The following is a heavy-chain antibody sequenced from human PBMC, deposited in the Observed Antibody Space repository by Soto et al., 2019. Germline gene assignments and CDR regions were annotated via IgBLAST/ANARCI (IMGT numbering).Heavy chain of an antibody. V-gene: IGHV3-23*01. D-gene: IGHD6-19*01. Sequence: QPGGSLRLSCAASGFTFSSYAMSWVRQAPGKGLEWVSAISGSGGSTYYADSVKGRFTISRDNSKNTLYLQMNSLRAEDTAVYYCAKDQRYSSGWYYDYWGQGTLVTVS. CDR3: AKDQRYSSGWYYDY. CDR2: ISGSGGST. J-gene: IGHJ4*02. CDR1: GFTFSSYA.